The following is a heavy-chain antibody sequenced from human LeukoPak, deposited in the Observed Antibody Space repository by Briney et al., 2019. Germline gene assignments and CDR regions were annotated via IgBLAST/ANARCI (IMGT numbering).Heavy chain of an antibody. CDR1: GYTFTSYG. CDR2: TSAYNGNT. Sequence: ASVKVSCKASGYTFTSYGISWLRQAPGHGREWMGWTSAYNGNTNYAQKHQGRVTMTTDTSTSTAYMELRSLRSDDTAVYYCAREDTSIADYWGQGTLVTVSS. D-gene: IGHD6-6*01. CDR3: AREDTSIADY. V-gene: IGHV1-18*01. J-gene: IGHJ4*02.